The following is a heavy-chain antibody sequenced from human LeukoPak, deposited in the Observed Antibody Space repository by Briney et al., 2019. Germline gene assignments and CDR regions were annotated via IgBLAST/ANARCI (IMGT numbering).Heavy chain of an antibody. V-gene: IGHV3-48*03. CDR2: ISSSGTTI. Sequence: GRSLRLSCAASGFTFGSYEINWVRQAPGKGLEWVSYISSSGTTIYYADSVKGRFTISRDNAKNSLYLQMNSLRAEDTAVYYCARAYLGGMDVWGQGTTVTVSS. CDR3: ARAYLGGMDV. J-gene: IGHJ6*02. CDR1: GFTFGSYE.